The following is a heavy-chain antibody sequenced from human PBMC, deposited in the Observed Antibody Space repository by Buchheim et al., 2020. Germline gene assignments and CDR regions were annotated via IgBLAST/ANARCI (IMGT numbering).Heavy chain of an antibody. Sequence: EVQLVQSGAEVKKPGESLRISCQGSGYSFTNYWISWVRQKPGKGLEWVGRIDPNDSSTNYSPSFEGHVIISADRSISTVYLQWISLKASDSAIYYCARHARDDYVWGSYRCDYWGQGT. D-gene: IGHD3-16*02. J-gene: IGHJ4*02. CDR2: IDPNDSST. CDR3: ARHARDDYVWGSYRCDY. V-gene: IGHV5-10-1*03. CDR1: GYSFTNYW.